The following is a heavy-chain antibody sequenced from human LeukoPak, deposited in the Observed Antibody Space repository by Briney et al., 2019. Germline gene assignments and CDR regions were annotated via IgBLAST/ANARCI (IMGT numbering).Heavy chain of an antibody. CDR1: GGTFSSYA. CDR3: ASGLQYSSSWYDFDY. V-gene: IGHV1-69*04. D-gene: IGHD6-13*01. J-gene: IGHJ4*02. CDR2: IIPILGIA. Sequence: GSSVKVSCKASGGTFSSYAISWVRQAPGQGLEWMGRIIPILGIANYAQKYQGRVTITADKSTSTAYIELSSLRSEDTAVYYCASGLQYSSSWYDFDYWGQGTLVTVSS.